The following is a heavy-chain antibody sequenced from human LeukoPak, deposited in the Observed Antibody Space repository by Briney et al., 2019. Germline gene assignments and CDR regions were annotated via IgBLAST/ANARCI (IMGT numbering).Heavy chain of an antibody. J-gene: IGHJ4*02. CDR1: GFTFSRYW. Sequence: GGSLRLSCAASGFTFSRYWMTWVRQAPGEGLEWVGNIKEDGSEKYYVDSVKGRFTISRDNAKNSVYLQMNSLRVEDTAVYYCAREKKYDIDYWGQGTLVTVSS. CDR2: IKEDGSEK. D-gene: IGHD2-8*01. V-gene: IGHV3-7*01. CDR3: AREKKYDIDY.